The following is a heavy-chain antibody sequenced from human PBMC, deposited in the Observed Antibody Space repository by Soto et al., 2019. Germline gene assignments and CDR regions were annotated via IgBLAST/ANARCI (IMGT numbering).Heavy chain of an antibody. D-gene: IGHD1-1*01. J-gene: IGHJ6*02. V-gene: IGHV4-34*01. CDR1: GGSFSGYY. CDR3: ARHDGQILWNVYSYYYGMDF. CDR2: INHSGST. Sequence: SETLSLTCAVYGGSFSGYYWSWIRQPPGKGLEWIGEINHSGSTNYNPSLKSRVTISVDTSKNQFSLKLSSVTAADTAVYYCARHDGQILWNVYSYYYGMDFWGQGTTVTVSS.